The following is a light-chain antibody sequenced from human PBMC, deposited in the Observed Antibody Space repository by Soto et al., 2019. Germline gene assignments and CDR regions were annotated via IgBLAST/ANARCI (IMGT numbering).Light chain of an antibody. J-gene: IGKJ1*01. CDR2: DAS. CDR1: QSISSW. Sequence: DIQMTQSPSTLSASVGDRVTITCRASQSISSWLAWYQQKPGKAPKLLTYDASSLESGVPSRFSGSGSGTEFTLTISSLQPDDFATYYCQHYNSYSEAFGQGTMVDVK. V-gene: IGKV1-5*01. CDR3: QHYNSYSEA.